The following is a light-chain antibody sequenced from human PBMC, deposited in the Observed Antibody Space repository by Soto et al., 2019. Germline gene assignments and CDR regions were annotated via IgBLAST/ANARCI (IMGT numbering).Light chain of an antibody. J-gene: IGLJ1*01. V-gene: IGLV2-14*01. CDR3: SSYTSSSPLV. Sequence: QSVLTQPASVSGSPGQSITISCTGTSSDVGGYNYVSWYQQHPGKAPKLMIYDVSNRPSGVSNRFSGSKSGNTASLTISGLQAEDEADYYCSSYTSSSPLVLGTGTRSPP. CDR2: DVS. CDR1: SSDVGGYNY.